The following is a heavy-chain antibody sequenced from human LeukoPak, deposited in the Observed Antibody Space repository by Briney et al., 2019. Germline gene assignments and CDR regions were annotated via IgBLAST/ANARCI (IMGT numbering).Heavy chain of an antibody. V-gene: IGHV1-8*01. CDR3: ARGLGSPPFWYYYYYMDV. D-gene: IGHD3-3*01. CDR2: MNPNSGNT. CDR1: GYTFTSYD. Sequence: ASVTVSCKASGYTFTSYDINWVRQATGQGLEWMGWMNPNSGNTGYSQRFQGRVTMTRNTSISTDYMELSSLRSEDTAVYYCARGLGSPPFWYYYYYMDVWGKGTTVTVSS. J-gene: IGHJ6*03.